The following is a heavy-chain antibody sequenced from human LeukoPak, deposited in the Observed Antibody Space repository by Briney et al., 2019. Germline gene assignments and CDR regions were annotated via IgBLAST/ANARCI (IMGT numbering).Heavy chain of an antibody. D-gene: IGHD2-2*01. CDR2: GST. Sequence: GSTYYNPSLKRRVTISVETSKNKFSLKLSSVTAADTAVYYCARALMTGSSTSWPYNWFDPRGQGTLVTVSS. J-gene: IGHJ5*02. V-gene: IGHV4-30-2*04. CDR3: ARALMTGSSTSWPYNWFDP.